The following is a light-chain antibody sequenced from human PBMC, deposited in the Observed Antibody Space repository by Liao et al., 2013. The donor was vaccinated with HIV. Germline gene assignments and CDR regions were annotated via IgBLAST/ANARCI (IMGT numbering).Light chain of an antibody. CDR2: EDT. J-gene: IGLJ3*02. CDR3: QAWDSSTAWV. V-gene: IGLV3-1*01. Sequence: YDLTQPPSMSVSPGQTASITCSGDTLGDKYASWYQQRPGQSPVLVIYEDTKRPSGIPERFSGSNSGNTATLTISGTQAMDEADYYCQAWDSSTAWVFGGGTKLTVL. CDR1: TLGDKY.